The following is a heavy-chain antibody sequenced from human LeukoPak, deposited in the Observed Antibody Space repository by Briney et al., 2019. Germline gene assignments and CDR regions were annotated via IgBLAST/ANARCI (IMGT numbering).Heavy chain of an antibody. Sequence: PSKTLSLTCAVSGGSISSSNWWSWVRQPPGKGLEWIGEIYHSGSTNYNPSLKSRVTISVDKSKNQFSLKLSSVTAADTAVYYCARVSSLVTIFGVVTSAIDYWGQGTLVTVSS. CDR3: ARVSSLVTIFGVVTSAIDY. J-gene: IGHJ4*02. V-gene: IGHV4-4*02. D-gene: IGHD3-3*01. CDR2: IYHSGST. CDR1: GGSISSSNW.